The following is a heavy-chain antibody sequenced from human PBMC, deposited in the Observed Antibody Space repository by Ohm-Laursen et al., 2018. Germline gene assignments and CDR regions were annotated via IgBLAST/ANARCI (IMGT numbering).Heavy chain of an antibody. V-gene: IGHV1-46*01. CDR3: GRFEADIPGSA. CDR1: GYTFTSHY. D-gene: IGHD6-19*01. J-gene: IGHJ4*02. CDR2: INPDGVGST. Sequence: ASVKVSCKASGYTFTSHYIHWVRQAPGQGLERMGIINPDGVGSTTYAQKFQGRVTMTRDTSTSTVYMELSSLRSEDTAVYYCGRFEADIPGSAWGQGTLVTVSS.